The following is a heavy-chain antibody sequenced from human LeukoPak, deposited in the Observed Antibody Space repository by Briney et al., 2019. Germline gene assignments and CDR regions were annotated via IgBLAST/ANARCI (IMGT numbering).Heavy chain of an antibody. D-gene: IGHD6-13*01. CDR2: IYYSGST. V-gene: IGHV4-59*01. CDR3: ARGPVGICSWYESAEYFQH. J-gene: IGHJ1*01. CDR1: VESLPATY. Sequence: SETLSHTRIVLVESLPATYSSGISQPPGKGLEWIGYIYYSGSTNYNPSLKSRVTISVDTSKNQFSLKLSSVTAADKADYHCARGPVGICSWYESAEYFQHWGQGTLVTVSS.